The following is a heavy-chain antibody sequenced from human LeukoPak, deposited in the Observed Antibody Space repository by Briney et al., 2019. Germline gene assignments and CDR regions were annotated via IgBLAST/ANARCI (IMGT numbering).Heavy chain of an antibody. V-gene: IGHV1-69*04. CDR3: ARDVVGATLDY. CDR1: GGTFSSYA. J-gene: IGHJ4*02. CDR2: ISPILGIA. Sequence: SVKLSCKACGGTFSSYAMSWVRQAPGQGLEWMGGISPILGIANYAQKFEGRVTITADKSTRTAYMALSSLTSEDTAVYYCARDVVGATLDYWGQGPLVTVSS. D-gene: IGHD1-26*01.